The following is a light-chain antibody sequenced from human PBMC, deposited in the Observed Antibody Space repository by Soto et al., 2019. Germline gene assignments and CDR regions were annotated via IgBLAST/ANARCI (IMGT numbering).Light chain of an antibody. J-gene: IGLJ1*01. V-gene: IGLV1-40*01. CDR1: SSNIGAGYD. CDR3: QSYDSNLSGYV. Sequence: QSVLTQPPSVSGAPGQRVTISCTGSSSNIGAGYDVHWYQQLPGTAPKLLIYGNSNRPSGVPDRFSGSKSGISASLAITGLQAEDEADYYCQSYDSNLSGYVFGTGTKVTVL. CDR2: GNS.